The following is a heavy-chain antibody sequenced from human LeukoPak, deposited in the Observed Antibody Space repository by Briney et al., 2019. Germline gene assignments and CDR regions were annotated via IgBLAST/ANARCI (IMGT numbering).Heavy chain of an antibody. CDR2: IWYDGTNK. CDR3: ARDLNYDYVWGSYNLFDY. D-gene: IGHD3-16*01. Sequence: PGGSLRLSCAASGLTFSAYVMHCVRQAPGKGLEWVAVIWYDGTNKYYADSVKGRFTISRDNSKNTLYLQMNSLRAEDTAVYYCARDLNYDYVWGSYNLFDYWGQGTLVTVSS. J-gene: IGHJ4*02. V-gene: IGHV3-33*01. CDR1: GLTFSAYV.